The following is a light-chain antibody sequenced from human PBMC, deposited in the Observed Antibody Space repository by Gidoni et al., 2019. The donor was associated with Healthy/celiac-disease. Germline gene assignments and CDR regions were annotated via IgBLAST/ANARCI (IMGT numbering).Light chain of an antibody. J-gene: IGKJ2*01. Sequence: DIVLTPSPGTLSLSPGERATLSCRASQSVSSSYLAWYQQKPGQAPRLLIYGASSRATGIPDRFSGSGSGTDFTLTISRLEPEDLAVYYCQQYGSSPPYTFGQGTKLEIK. CDR2: GAS. V-gene: IGKV3-20*01. CDR3: QQYGSSPPYT. CDR1: QSVSSSY.